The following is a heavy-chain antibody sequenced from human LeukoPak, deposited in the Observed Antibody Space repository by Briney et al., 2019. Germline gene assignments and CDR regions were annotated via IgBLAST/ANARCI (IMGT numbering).Heavy chain of an antibody. CDR2: IYPGDSDT. CDR3: ARLTDDSSGYYSHPGYFQH. V-gene: IGHV5-51*01. CDR1: GYSFTSYW. D-gene: IGHD3-22*01. J-gene: IGHJ1*01. Sequence: GESLQISCKGSGYSFTSYWIGWVRQMPGKGLEWMGIIYPGDSDTRYSPSFQGQVTISADKSISTAYLQWSSLKASDTAMYYCARLTDDSSGYYSHPGYFQHWGQGTLVTVSS.